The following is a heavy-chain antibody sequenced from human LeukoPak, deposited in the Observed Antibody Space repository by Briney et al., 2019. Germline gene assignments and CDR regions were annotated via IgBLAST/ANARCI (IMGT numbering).Heavy chain of an antibody. CDR1: GGSFSGYY. Sequence: KPSETLSLTCAVYGGSFSGYYWSWIRQPPGKGLEWIGEINHSGSTNYNPSLKSRVTISVDTSKNQFSLKLSSVTAADTAVYYCARVRQSYPNYYYYYMDVWGKGTTVTISS. J-gene: IGHJ6*03. D-gene: IGHD1-26*01. CDR2: INHSGST. V-gene: IGHV4-34*01. CDR3: ARVRQSYPNYYYYYMDV.